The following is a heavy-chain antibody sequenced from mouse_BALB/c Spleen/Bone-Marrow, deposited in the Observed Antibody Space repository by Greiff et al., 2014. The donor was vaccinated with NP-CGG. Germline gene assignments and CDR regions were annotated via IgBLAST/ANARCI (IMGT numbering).Heavy chain of an antibody. D-gene: IGHD2-1*01. Sequence: VHVKQSGPSLVKPSQTLSLTCSVTGDSITSGYWNWIRKFPGNKLEYMGYISYSGSTYYNPSLKSRISITRDTSKNQYYLRLNSVTTEDTATYYCARSRDYYGNSLDYWGQGTTLTVSS. CDR1: GDSITSGY. CDR3: ARSRDYYGNSLDY. CDR2: ISYSGST. J-gene: IGHJ2*01. V-gene: IGHV3-8*02.